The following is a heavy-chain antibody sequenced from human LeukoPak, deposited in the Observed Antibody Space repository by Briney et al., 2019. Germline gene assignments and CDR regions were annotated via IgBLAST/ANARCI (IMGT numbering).Heavy chain of an antibody. Sequence: SETLSLTCAVYGGSFSGYYWSWIRQHPGKGLEWIGNTYYSGSTYYNPSLKSRVTISVDTSKNQFSLKLSSVTAADTAVYYCARRLGSSWAFDYWGQGTLVTVSS. CDR3: ARRLGSSWAFDY. J-gene: IGHJ4*02. V-gene: IGHV4-31*11. D-gene: IGHD6-13*01. CDR1: GGSFSGYY. CDR2: TYYSGST.